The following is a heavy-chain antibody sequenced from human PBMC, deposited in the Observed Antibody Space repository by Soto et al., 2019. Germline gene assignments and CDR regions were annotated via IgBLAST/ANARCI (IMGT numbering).Heavy chain of an antibody. CDR3: TRRDSGAFDV. J-gene: IGHJ3*01. CDR1: GFTFRDYY. CDR2: ISHSGKTI. V-gene: IGHV3-11*01. Sequence: GGSLRLSCATSGFTFRDYYFSWIRQAPGKGLEWISYISHSGKTIHYADSVKGRFTISRDDAKNTLYLQMNSLRAEDTAMYYCTRRDSGAFDVWGHGTMVTVSS.